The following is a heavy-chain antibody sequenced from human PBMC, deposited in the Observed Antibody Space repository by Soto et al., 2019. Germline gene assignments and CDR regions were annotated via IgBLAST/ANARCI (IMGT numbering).Heavy chain of an antibody. CDR1: GGSFSGYY. V-gene: IGHV4-34*01. J-gene: IGHJ4*02. Sequence: PSETLSLTCAVYGGSFSGYYWSWIRQPPGKGLEWIGEINHSGSTNYNPSIKSRVTISVDTSKNQFSLKLSSLTAADTAVYYYAREDDFWSGLSYWGQGTLVTVSS. CDR2: INHSGST. CDR3: AREDDFWSGLSY. D-gene: IGHD3-3*01.